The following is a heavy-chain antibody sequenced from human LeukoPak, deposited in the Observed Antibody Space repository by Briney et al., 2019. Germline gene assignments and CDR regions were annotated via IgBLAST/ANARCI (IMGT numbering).Heavy chain of an antibody. CDR1: GFTFRNYW. CDR3: ARASYISGWS. J-gene: IGHJ4*02. D-gene: IGHD6-19*01. CDR2: IKQDGSEK. V-gene: IGHV3-7*04. Sequence: GGSLRLSCAVSGFTFRNYWMSWVRQAPGKGLEWVANIKQDGSEKYYVDSVKGRFTISRDNAKNSLYLQMNSLRVEDTAVYYCARASYISGWSGGQGTLVTVSS.